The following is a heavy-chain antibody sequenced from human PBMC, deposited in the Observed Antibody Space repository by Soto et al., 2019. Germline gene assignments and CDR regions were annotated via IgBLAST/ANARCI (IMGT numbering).Heavy chain of an antibody. V-gene: IGHV1-8*01. D-gene: IGHD2-8*02. J-gene: IGHJ4*02. CDR3: TGEVASGY. CDR1: GYTFTNYD. CDR2: MNPKSGNT. Sequence: ASVKVSCKASGYTFTNYDINWVRQATGQGLEWMGWMNPKSGNTGFAQQFQGRVTMTRNTLFLEMNSLRGDDMAVYYCTGEVASGYWGQGTLVTVSS.